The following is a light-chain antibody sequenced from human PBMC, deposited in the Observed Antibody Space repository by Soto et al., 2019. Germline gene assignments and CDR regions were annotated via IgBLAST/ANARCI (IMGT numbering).Light chain of an antibody. CDR2: GSF. V-gene: IGKV3-15*01. CDR1: QSVSSY. J-gene: IGKJ5*01. CDR3: QQYNDRPPIT. Sequence: IVLTQSPATLSLSPGERATLSCRASQSVSSYLAWYQQKPGQAPRLLIVGSFARATGIPARFSGSGFGSEFTLTISGLQSEDFAVYYCQQYNDRPPITFGQGTRLEI.